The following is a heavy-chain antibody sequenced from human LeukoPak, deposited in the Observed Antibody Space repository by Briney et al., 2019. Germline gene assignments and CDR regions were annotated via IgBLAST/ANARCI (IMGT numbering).Heavy chain of an antibody. CDR1: GGSIRSGDYS. J-gene: IGHJ6*02. CDR2: IYYSGST. D-gene: IGHD3/OR15-3a*01. V-gene: IGHV4-31*03. CDR3: ARDHTETSSLDFRNYYYYGMDI. Sequence: SQTLSLTCTVSGGSIRSGDYSWNWIRQHPGKGLEWIGYIYYSGSTYYNPSLTSRVTMSVDTSKNQFSLKLSSVTAADTAIYYCARDHTETSSLDFRNYYYYGMDIWGQGTTVIVSS.